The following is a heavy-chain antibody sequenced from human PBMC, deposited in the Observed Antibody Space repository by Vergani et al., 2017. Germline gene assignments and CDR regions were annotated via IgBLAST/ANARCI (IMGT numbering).Heavy chain of an antibody. Sequence: QVQLQESGPGLVKPSETLSLMCTVSGGSIKTFYWNWIRQTPGKGLEWIGYIYHSGTTNYNPSLESRVTMSVDTSKSQFSLKLSSVTAADTAVYYCTRHWAVVAANNWFDPWGQGTLVTVSS. V-gene: IGHV4-59*08. D-gene: IGHD2-15*01. J-gene: IGHJ5*02. CDR2: IYHSGTT. CDR1: GGSIKTFY. CDR3: TRHWAVVAANNWFDP.